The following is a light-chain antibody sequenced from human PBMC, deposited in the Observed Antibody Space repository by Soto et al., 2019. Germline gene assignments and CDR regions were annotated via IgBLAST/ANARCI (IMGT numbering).Light chain of an antibody. J-gene: IGKJ1*01. V-gene: IGKV3-15*01. Sequence: IVLTQSPATLSVSPLEIATLSCRASQSVSSNLAWYQQKPGQAPRLLIYGASTRATGIPARFSGSGSGTEFTLTISSLQSEDFAVYYCQQYNNWPPTFGQGTKVDIK. CDR2: GAS. CDR1: QSVSSN. CDR3: QQYNNWPPT.